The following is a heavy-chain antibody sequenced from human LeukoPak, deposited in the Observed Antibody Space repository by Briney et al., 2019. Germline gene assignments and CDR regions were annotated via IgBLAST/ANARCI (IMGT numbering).Heavy chain of an antibody. Sequence: GGSLRLSCAASGFTFSYHWMTWVRQAPGKGLEWVANIKNDGAVKNYVDSVKGRFTISRDNAKNSLYLQMNSLRAEDTAVYYYAKDSYSKGDFWGQGVLVTVSS. J-gene: IGHJ4*02. CDR2: IKNDGAVK. D-gene: IGHD6-13*01. CDR1: GFTFSYHW. CDR3: AKDSYSKGDF. V-gene: IGHV3-7*01.